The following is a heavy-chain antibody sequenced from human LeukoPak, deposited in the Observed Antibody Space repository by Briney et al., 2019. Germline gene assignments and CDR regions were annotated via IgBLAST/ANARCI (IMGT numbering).Heavy chain of an antibody. V-gene: IGHV4-4*07. J-gene: IGHJ4*02. CDR3: ARGPQNHTGDPMYFDY. D-gene: IGHD7-27*01. CDR1: GGPISSYY. Sequence: PSETLSLTCSVSGGPISSYYWSWIRQPAGEGLEWIGRIYTSGSTNYNPSLKSRVTMSVDTSKNQFSLKLSSVTAADTAVYYCARGPQNHTGDPMYFDYWGQGTLVTVSS. CDR2: IYTSGST.